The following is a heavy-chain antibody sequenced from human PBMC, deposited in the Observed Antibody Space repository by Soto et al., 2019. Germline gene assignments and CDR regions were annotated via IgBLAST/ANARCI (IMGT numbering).Heavy chain of an antibody. D-gene: IGHD3-16*02. CDR1: GFTFSSYA. J-gene: IGHJ5*02. V-gene: IGHV3-23*01. CDR3: ARDHLGELSREGWFDP. CDR2: ISGSGGST. Sequence: EVQLLESGGGLVQPGGSLRLSCAASGFTFSSYAMSWVRQAPGKGLEWVSAISGSGGSTYYADSVKGRFTISRDNSKNTLYLQMNSLRAEDTAVYYCARDHLGELSREGWFDPWGQGTLVTVSS.